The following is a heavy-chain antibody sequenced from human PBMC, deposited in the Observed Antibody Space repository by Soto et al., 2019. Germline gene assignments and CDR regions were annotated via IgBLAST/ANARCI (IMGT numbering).Heavy chain of an antibody. V-gene: IGHV1-18*01. CDR1: GYTFTNYG. J-gene: IGHJ6*03. Sequence: QVPLVQSGAEVKEPGASVKVSCKASGYTFTNYGMNWVRQAPGQGLEWMGWISGYNGKTDSAQRLQGRVSMTTDTSRDTAYMELRSLGADDPAVNYCARGPMVRRDPQDHYLDVWGKGTTVIVSS. D-gene: IGHD3-10*01. CDR2: ISGYNGKT. CDR3: ARGPMVRRDPQDHYLDV.